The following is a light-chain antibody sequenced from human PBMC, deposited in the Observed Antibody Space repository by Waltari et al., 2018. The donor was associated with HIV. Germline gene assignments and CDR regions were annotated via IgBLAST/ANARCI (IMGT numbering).Light chain of an antibody. CDR2: EVN. J-gene: IGLJ2*01. Sequence: QSALTPPPSASGSPGHPSPTPSPATTTDIPPPNYSPGSQHNPPKAPRLIISEVNKRPSGVPDRFSGSKSGNTASLTVSRLQAEDEATYFCSSDGGTSDGGTNNFYLVFGGGTKLTVL. V-gene: IGLV2-8*01. CDR1: TTDIPPPNY. CDR3: SSDGGTSDGGTNNFYLV.